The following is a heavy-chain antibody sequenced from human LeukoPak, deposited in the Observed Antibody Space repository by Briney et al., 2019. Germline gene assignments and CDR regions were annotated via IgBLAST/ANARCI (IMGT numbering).Heavy chain of an antibody. D-gene: IGHD2-15*01. V-gene: IGHV1-2*06. CDR1: GYTLTAYY. CDR2: INPNSGGT. Sequence: ATVKLSCKVSGYTLTAYYIYWVRHAPAQGLEWMGRINPNSGGTDYAQNFQGRVTMTRDTSISTAYMELSRLRSDDTAVYYCARGYCSGGTCYLVENWLDPWGQGTLVTVSS. J-gene: IGHJ5*02. CDR3: ARGYCSGGTCYLVENWLDP.